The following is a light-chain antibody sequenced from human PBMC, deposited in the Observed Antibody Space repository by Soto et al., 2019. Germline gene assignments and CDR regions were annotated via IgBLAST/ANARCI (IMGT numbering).Light chain of an antibody. V-gene: IGKV2-30*01. CDR2: EVS. Sequence: DAVMTQSPLSLPVTLGQPASISCRSSQSLVYSDGNTYLSWFQQRPGQSPRRLVYEVSKRDSGVPDRFSGSGSGTDFTLKISRVEAEDVAIYYCMQGSHWPYTFGQGTKLEIK. J-gene: IGKJ2*01. CDR3: MQGSHWPYT. CDR1: QSLVYSDGNTY.